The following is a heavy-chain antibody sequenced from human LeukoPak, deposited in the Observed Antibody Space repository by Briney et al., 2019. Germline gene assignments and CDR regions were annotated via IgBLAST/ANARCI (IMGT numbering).Heavy chain of an antibody. CDR1: GYTFTSYA. CDR2: INTNTGNP. V-gene: IGHV7-4-1*02. CDR3: AREVRRVFDY. Sequence: ASVKVSCKPSGYTFTSYAMNWVRQAPGQGREWVGWINTNTGNPTYVQGFTGRSLYSSDTSVSTPYLQISSLKAEDTAVYYCAREVRRVFDYWGQGTLVTVSS. J-gene: IGHJ4*02. D-gene: IGHD3-10*01.